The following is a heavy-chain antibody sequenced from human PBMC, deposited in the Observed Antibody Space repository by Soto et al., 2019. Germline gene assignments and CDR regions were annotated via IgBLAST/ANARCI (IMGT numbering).Heavy chain of an antibody. CDR1: GGSISRGGYY. CDR2: IYYSGST. CDR3: ARGKYRGYGSVFDY. V-gene: IGHV4-61*08. D-gene: IGHD5-12*01. J-gene: IGHJ4*02. Sequence: SENLSLTCTVPGGSISRGGYYWSWIRQHPGKGLEWIGYIYYSGSTNYNPSLQSRVTISVDTSKNQFSLKLSSVTAADTAVYYCARGKYRGYGSVFDYRDQGPLVTVSS.